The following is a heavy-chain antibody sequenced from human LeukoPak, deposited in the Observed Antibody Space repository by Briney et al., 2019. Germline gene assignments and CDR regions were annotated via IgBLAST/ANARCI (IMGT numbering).Heavy chain of an antibody. J-gene: IGHJ6*02. V-gene: IGHV3-21*01. CDR1: GFTFSSYS. D-gene: IGHD3-10*01. CDR3: ARDGSITMVRGPMDV. CDR2: ISSSSSYI. Sequence: GGSLRLSCAASGFTFSSYSMNWARQAPGKGLEWVSSISSSSSYIYYADSVKGRFTISRDNAKNSLYLQMNSLRAEDTAVYYCARDGSITMVRGPMDVWGQGTTVTVSS.